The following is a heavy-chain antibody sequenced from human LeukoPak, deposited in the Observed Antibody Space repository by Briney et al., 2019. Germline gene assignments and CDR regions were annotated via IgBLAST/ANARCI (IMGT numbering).Heavy chain of an antibody. Sequence: ASVKVSCKASGYMLTSYGISWVRQAPGQGLEWMGWISAYNGNTNYAQKLQGRVTMTTDTSTSTAYMELRSLRSDDTAVYYCARGSKYYYDSSGYPYWGQGTLVTVSS. V-gene: IGHV1-18*01. CDR3: ARGSKYYYDSSGYPY. D-gene: IGHD3-22*01. CDR1: GYMLTSYG. J-gene: IGHJ4*02. CDR2: ISAYNGNT.